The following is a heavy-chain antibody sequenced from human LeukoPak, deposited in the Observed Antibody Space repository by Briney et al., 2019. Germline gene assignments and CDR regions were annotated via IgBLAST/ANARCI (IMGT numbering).Heavy chain of an antibody. CDR3: ARDAYYDILTGFDP. V-gene: IGHV1-18*01. CDR1: GCTFTSYG. CDR2: ISAYNGNT. J-gene: IGHJ5*02. Sequence: ASVKVSCKASGCTFTSYGISWVRQAPGQGLEWMGWISAYNGNTNYAQKLQGRVTMTTDTSTSTAYMELRSLRSDDTAVYYCARDAYYDILTGFDPWGQGTLVTVSS. D-gene: IGHD3-9*01.